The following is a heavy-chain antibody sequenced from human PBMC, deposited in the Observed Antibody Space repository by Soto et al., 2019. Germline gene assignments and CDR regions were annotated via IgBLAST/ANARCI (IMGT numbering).Heavy chain of an antibody. CDR2: IYPGGST. CDR3: ARAYGGNPALFDP. Sequence: EVQLVESGGDLIQPGGSLRLSCVASEFTVSSDYMSWVRQAPGKGLEWVSVIYPGGSTYYADSVKGRFTFSRDNSKNTLYLQMNSLRAEDTAVYYCARAYGGNPALFDPWGQGTLVTVSS. D-gene: IGHD4-17*01. CDR1: EFTVSSDY. J-gene: IGHJ5*02. V-gene: IGHV3-53*01.